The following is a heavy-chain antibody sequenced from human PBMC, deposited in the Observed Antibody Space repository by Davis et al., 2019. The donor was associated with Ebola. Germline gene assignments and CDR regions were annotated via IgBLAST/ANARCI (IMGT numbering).Heavy chain of an antibody. Sequence: PSETLSLTCAVYGGFFSDYYCGWIRQPPGKGLEWIGQIHHSGSTNYNPSLKSRVTISVDMSKNQCFLKLSSVTAADTAVYYCASPHQIRGRNYFDCWGQGTLVTVSS. CDR3: ASPHQIRGRNYFDC. CDR2: IHHSGST. V-gene: IGHV4-34*01. CDR1: GGFFSDYY. J-gene: IGHJ4*02. D-gene: IGHD3/OR15-3a*01.